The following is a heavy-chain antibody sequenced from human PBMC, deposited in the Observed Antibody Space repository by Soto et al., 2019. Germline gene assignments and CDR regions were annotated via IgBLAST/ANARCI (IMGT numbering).Heavy chain of an antibody. D-gene: IGHD2-21*01. Sequence: GGSLRLSCAASGFIFSSHAMSWVRQAPGKGLEWVSSINGSGGTRYYADSVKGRFTISRDNSKNTVYLQMDSLRAEDTAIYYFARYCYSSGNLSHGVDVWGQGTTVTVSS. CDR2: INGSGGTR. J-gene: IGHJ6*02. CDR3: ARYCYSSGNLSHGVDV. CDR1: GFIFSSHA. V-gene: IGHV3-23*01.